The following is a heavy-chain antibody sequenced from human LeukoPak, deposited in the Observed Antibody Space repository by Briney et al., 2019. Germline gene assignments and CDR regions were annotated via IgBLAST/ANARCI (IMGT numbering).Heavy chain of an antibody. CDR3: ARDRGVRYFDWLLDY. CDR1: GFTFSSYA. J-gene: IGHJ4*02. Sequence: GGSLRLSCAASGFTFSSYAMSWVRQAPGKGLEWVSAISGSGGSTYYADSVKGRFTISRDNSKNTLYLQMNSLRAEDTAVYYCARDRGVRYFDWLLDYWGQGTLVTVSS. V-gene: IGHV3-23*01. D-gene: IGHD3-9*01. CDR2: ISGSGGST.